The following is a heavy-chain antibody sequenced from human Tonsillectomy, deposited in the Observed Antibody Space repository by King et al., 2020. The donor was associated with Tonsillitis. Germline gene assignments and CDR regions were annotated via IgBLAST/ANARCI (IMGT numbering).Heavy chain of an antibody. CDR3: APDFRCVYYVPRCSYGWDV. Sequence: VQLVETGGGLVQPGGSLRLSCGASGFTLDVYWMHWVRQAPGKGLVWVSRINRYGSDTSYADSVRGRFTISRDNAKNTVYLQMSSLRAEDTVLYYCAPDFRCVYYVPRCSYGWDVWGDGTTVPVSS. J-gene: IGHJ6*02. CDR2: INRYGSDT. CDR1: GFTLDVYW. D-gene: IGHD3-10*02. V-gene: IGHV3-74*01.